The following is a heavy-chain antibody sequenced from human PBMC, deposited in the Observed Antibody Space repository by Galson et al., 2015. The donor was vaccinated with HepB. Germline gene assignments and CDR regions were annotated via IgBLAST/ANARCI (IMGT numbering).Heavy chain of an antibody. D-gene: IGHD3-3*01. V-gene: IGHV1-8*01. CDR2: MNPNSGNT. CDR3: ARGDYDFWSGYSPYYYYYYMDV. CDR1: GYTFTSYD. J-gene: IGHJ6*03. Sequence: SVKVSCKASGYTFTSYDINWVRQATGQGLEWMGWMNPNSGNTGYAQKFQGRVTMTRNTSISTAYMELSSLRSEDTAVYYCARGDYDFWSGYSPYYYYYYMDVWGKGTTVTVSS.